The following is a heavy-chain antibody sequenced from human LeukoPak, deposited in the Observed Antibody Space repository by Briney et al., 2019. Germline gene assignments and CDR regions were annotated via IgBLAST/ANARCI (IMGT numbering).Heavy chain of an antibody. V-gene: IGHV1-2*02. CDR2: INPNSGGT. J-gene: IGHJ4*02. Sequence: GASVKVSCKASEYTFTGYYMHWVRQAPGQGLEWMGWINPNSGGTNYAQKFQGRVTMTRDTSISTAYMELSRLRSEDTAVYYCARGLYDSSGYCSRWGQGTLVTVSS. CDR3: ARGLYDSSGYCSR. CDR1: EYTFTGYY. D-gene: IGHD3-22*01.